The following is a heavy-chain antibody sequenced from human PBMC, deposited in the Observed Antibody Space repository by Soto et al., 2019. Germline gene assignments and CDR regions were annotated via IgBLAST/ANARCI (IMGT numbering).Heavy chain of an antibody. D-gene: IGHD2-21*01. J-gene: IGHJ4*02. CDR1: GFTFHIYA. V-gene: IGHV3-23*01. CDR2: LFGNGRGI. CDR3: AKDRQPDGLWPFDH. Sequence: EVQLLESGGDLVQPGGSLRLSCAASGFTFHIYAMSWVRQTPGKGLEWISGLFGNGRGISYADSVKGRFTISRDNYKNMLQLQRNSLRPDDTGVYVCAKDRQPDGLWPFDHWGQGTLVTVSS.